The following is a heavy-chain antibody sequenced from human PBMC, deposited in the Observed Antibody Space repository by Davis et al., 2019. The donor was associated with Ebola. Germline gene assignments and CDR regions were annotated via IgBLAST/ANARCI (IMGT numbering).Heavy chain of an antibody. CDR3: ARDLPGGDWYFDL. CDR2: IYRGGNT. CDR1: GFIVSSNY. V-gene: IGHV3-66*01. D-gene: IGHD1-14*01. Sequence: GESLKISCAASGFIVSSNYMNWVRQAPGKGLEWVSVIYRGGNTYYADSVKGRFTISRDNSKNTLYLQMSSLRAEDTAVYYCARDLPGGDWYFDLWGRGTLVTVSS. J-gene: IGHJ2*01.